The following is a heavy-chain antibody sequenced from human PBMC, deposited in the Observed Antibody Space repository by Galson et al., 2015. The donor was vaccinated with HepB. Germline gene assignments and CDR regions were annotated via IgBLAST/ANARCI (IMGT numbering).Heavy chain of an antibody. CDR1: GDSVSSNSAA. V-gene: IGHV6-1*01. CDR3: ARAPVLLWFGELLNIAFDI. CDR2: TYYRSKWYN. J-gene: IGHJ3*02. Sequence: CAISGDSVSSNSAAWNWIRQSPSRGLEWLGRTYYRSKWYNDYAVSVKSRITINPDTSKNQFSLQLNSVTPEDTAVYYCARAPVLLWFGELLNIAFDIWGQGTMVTVSP. D-gene: IGHD3-10*01.